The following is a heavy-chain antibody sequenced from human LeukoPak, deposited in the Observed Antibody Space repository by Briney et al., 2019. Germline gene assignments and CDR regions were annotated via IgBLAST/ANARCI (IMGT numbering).Heavy chain of an antibody. CDR3: ARNSMYYFDY. D-gene: IGHD2-21*01. CDR1: GGYISSYY. V-gene: IGHV4-59*08. Sequence: SETLSLTCSVSGGYISSYYWSWIRQPPGKGLEWIGYIYYSGSTNYNSSLKSRVTISVDTSKNQFSLKLSSVTAADTAVYYCARNSMYYFDYWGQGTLVTVSS. J-gene: IGHJ4*02. CDR2: IYYSGST.